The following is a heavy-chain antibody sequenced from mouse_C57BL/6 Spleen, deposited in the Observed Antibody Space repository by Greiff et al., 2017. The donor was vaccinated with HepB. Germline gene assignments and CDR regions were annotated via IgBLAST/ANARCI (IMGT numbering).Heavy chain of an antibody. CDR3: ARVGSTTVVANAMDY. D-gene: IGHD1-1*01. J-gene: IGHJ4*01. V-gene: IGHV3-6*01. Sequence: EVKLMESGPGLVKPSQSLSLTCSVTGYSITSGYYWNWIRQFPGNKLEWMGYISYDGSNNYNPSLKNRISITRDTSKNQFFLKLNSVTTEDTATYYCARVGSTTVVANAMDYWGQGTSVTVAS. CDR1: GYSITSGYY. CDR2: ISYDGSN.